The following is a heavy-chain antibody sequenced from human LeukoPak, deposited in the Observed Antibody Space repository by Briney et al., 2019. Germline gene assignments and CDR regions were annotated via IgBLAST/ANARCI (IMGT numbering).Heavy chain of an antibody. CDR2: INPNSGGT. J-gene: IGHJ3*02. CDR1: GYTFTGYY. D-gene: IGHD3-22*01. Sequence: ASVKVSCKASGYTFTGYYMHWVRQAPGQGLEWMGWINPNSGGTNYAQKFQGRVTMARDTSISTAYMELSRLRSDDTAVHYCAFYYYDSSGYANDAFDIWGQGTMVTVSS. V-gene: IGHV1-2*02. CDR3: AFYYYDSSGYANDAFDI.